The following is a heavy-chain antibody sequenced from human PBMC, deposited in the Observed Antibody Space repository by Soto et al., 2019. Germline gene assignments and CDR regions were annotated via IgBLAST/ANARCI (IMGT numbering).Heavy chain of an antibody. V-gene: IGHV1-18*01. CDR1: GYGFTTYG. CDR3: ARGRYGDY. D-gene: IGHD1-1*01. CDR2: ISAHNGNT. J-gene: IGHJ4*02. Sequence: QVHLVQSGAEVKKPGASVKVSCKGSGYGFTTYGITWVRQAPGQGLEWMAWISAHNGNTNYAQKLQGRVTVTRDTSTSPAYMELRSLSSDDTAVYYCARGRYGDYWGQGALVTVSS.